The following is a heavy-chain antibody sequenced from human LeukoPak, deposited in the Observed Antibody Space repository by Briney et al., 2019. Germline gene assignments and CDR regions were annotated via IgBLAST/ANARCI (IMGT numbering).Heavy chain of an antibody. J-gene: IGHJ5*01. CDR2: IFSGGST. CDR1: GFTVSSNY. CDR3: ARVVPGGYTSGWYADS. D-gene: IGHD6-19*01. Sequence: GGSLRLSCAASGFTVSSNYMSWVRQAPGKGLEWVSVIFSGGSTYYADSVKGRFTISRDNSKNTLYLQMNSLRAEDTAVYYCARVVPGGYTSGWYADSWGQGTLVTVSS. V-gene: IGHV3-66*01.